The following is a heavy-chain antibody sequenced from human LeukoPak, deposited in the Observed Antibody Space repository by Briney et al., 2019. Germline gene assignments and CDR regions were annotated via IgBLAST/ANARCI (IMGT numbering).Heavy chain of an antibody. CDR3: ARGRLKGYCSGGSCYSTRYYFDY. CDR1: GGSFSGYY. CDR2: INHSGST. D-gene: IGHD2-15*01. J-gene: IGHJ4*02. V-gene: IGHV4-34*01. Sequence: SEALSLTCAVYGGSFSGYYWSWIRQPPGKGLEWIGEINHSGSTNYNPSLKSRVTISVDTSKNQFSLKLSSVTAADTAVYYCARGRLKGYCSGGSCYSTRYYFDYWGQGTLVAVSS.